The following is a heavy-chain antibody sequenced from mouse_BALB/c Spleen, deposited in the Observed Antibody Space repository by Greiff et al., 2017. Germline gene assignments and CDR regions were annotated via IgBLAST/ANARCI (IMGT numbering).Heavy chain of an antibody. CDR2: IDTSDSYT. V-gene: IGHV1-69*01. Sequence: VQLQQPGAELVMPGASVKMSCKASGYTFTDYWMHWVKQRPGQGLEWIGAIDTSDSYTSYNQKFKGKATLTVDESSSTAYMQLSSLTSEDSAVYYCARRGFITTVVEDWYFDVWGAGTTVTVSS. J-gene: IGHJ1*01. CDR1: GYTFTDYW. CDR3: ARRGFITTVVEDWYFDV. D-gene: IGHD1-1*01.